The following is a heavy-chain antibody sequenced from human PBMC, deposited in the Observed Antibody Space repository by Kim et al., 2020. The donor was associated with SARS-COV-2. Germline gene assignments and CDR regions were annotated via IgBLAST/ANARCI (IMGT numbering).Heavy chain of an antibody. V-gene: IGHV3-48*03. CDR2: ISSSGSTI. Sequence: GGSLRLSCAASGFTFSSYEMNWVRQAPGKGLEWVSYISSSGSTIYYADSVKGRFTISRDNAKNSLYLQMNSLRAEDTAVYYCARDRQGITIFGAVIRDPLMDAWGQGTTVTVSS. CDR1: GFTFSSYE. J-gene: IGHJ6*02. D-gene: IGHD3-3*01. CDR3: ARDRQGITIFGAVIRDPLMDA.